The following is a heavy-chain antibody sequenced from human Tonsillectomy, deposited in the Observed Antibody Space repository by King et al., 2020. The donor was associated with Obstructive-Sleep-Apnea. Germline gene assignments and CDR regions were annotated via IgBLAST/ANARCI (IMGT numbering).Heavy chain of an antibody. Sequence: QLVQSGAEVKKPGASVKVSCKASGYTFTSYGISWVRQAPGQGLEWMGWISAYNGNTNYAQKLQGRVTMTTDTSTSTAYMELRSLRSDDTAVYYCARVYVTEQYYYYYGMDVWGQGTTVTVSS. J-gene: IGHJ6*02. V-gene: IGHV1-18*04. CDR1: GYTFTSYG. D-gene: IGHD1-14*01. CDR2: ISAYNGNT. CDR3: ARVYVTEQYYYYYGMDV.